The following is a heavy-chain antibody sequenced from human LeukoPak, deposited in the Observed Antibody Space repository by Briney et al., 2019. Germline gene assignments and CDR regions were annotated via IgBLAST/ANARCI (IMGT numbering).Heavy chain of an antibody. Sequence: PGGSLRLSCAASGFNVRSTYMSWVRQAPGKGLEWVSVIYSDGTTYNADSVKGRFTTSRDDSKNMLYLQMNSLRAEDTAVYYCVSLWFGQLSVNNNYYMDAWGKGTTVIISS. CDR2: IYSDGTT. J-gene: IGHJ6*03. CDR1: GFNVRSTY. D-gene: IGHD3-10*01. CDR3: VSLWFGQLSVNNNYYMDA. V-gene: IGHV3-53*01.